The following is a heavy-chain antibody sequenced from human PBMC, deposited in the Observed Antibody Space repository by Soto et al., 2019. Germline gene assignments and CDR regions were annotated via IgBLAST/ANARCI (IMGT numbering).Heavy chain of an antibody. V-gene: IGHV1-69*01. CDR2: IIPIFGTP. D-gene: IGHD3-3*01. Sequence: QVQLVQSGAEVKKPGSSVKVSCKASGGTFNTYGFSWLRQAPGQGLEWMGVIIPIFGTPKYAQKFQGRVTITADESTSTVYMDLTSLRSEDTAMYYCARDNYDFYWCDPWAQGTLVTVSS. CDR1: GGTFNTYG. J-gene: IGHJ5*02. CDR3: ARDNYDFYWCDP.